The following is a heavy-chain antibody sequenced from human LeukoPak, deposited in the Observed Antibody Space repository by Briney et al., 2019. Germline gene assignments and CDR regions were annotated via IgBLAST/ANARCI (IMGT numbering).Heavy chain of an antibody. D-gene: IGHD6-19*01. CDR3: ARDPISYSSGWYGEDDY. CDR2: IIPILGIA. Sequence: GSSVKVSCKASGGTFSSYAISWVRQAPGQGLEWMGRIIPILGIANYARMFQGRVTITADKSTSTAYMELSSLRSEDTAVYYCARDPISYSSGWYGEDDYWGQGTLVTVSS. V-gene: IGHV1-69*04. J-gene: IGHJ4*02. CDR1: GGTFSSYA.